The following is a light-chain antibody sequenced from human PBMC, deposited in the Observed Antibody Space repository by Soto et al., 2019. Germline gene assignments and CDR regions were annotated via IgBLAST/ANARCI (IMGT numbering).Light chain of an antibody. CDR2: AAS. J-gene: IGKJ1*01. CDR3: QQLHVYPRT. Sequence: DIQLTQSPSFLSASVGDSVTITCRASHDINSFLAWYQQQPGKAPRLLIYAASTLQSAVPLRFSGGGSGTEFTLTISSLQPEDSGTYYCQQLHVYPRTFGQGTKVEF. V-gene: IGKV1-9*01. CDR1: HDINSF.